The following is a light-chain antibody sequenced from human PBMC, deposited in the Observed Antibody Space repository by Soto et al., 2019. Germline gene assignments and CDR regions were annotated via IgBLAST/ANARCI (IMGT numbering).Light chain of an antibody. V-gene: IGKV3-15*01. CDR2: RTS. Sequence: EIVLTQSPATLSVSPGERATLSCRASQSINTLLAWYQQKPGQAPRLLIYRTSTRATGIPARFGGSGSGTEFSLTISGLQPEDFAVYYCQQYNKWPITLGQGTRVDIK. CDR3: QQYNKWPIT. CDR1: QSINTL. J-gene: IGKJ5*01.